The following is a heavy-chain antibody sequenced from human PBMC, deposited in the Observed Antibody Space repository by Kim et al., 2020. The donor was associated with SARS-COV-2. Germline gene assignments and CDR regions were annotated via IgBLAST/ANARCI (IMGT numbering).Heavy chain of an antibody. V-gene: IGHV4-39*01. CDR2: IYYSGST. CDR1: GGSISSSSYY. Sequence: SETLSLTCTVSGGSISSSSYYWGWIRQPPGKGLEWIGSIYYSGSTYYNPSLKSRVTISVDTSKNQFSLKLSSVTAADTAVYYCARLLYGSGSYYNVGFSKGFDYWGQGTLVTVSS. D-gene: IGHD3-10*01. CDR3: ARLLYGSGSYYNVGFSKGFDY. J-gene: IGHJ4*02.